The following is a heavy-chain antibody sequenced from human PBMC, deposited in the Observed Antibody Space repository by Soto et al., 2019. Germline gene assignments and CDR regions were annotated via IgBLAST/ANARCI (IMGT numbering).Heavy chain of an antibody. Sequence: ASVKVSFKASGYTFTSYGISWVRQAPGQGLEWMGWISAYNGNTNYAQKLQGRVTMTTDTSTSTAYMELRSLRSDDTAVYYCAGARPAAGTDYYGMDVWGQGTTVTVSS. D-gene: IGHD6-13*01. CDR3: AGARPAAGTDYYGMDV. V-gene: IGHV1-18*01. CDR2: ISAYNGNT. J-gene: IGHJ6*02. CDR1: GYTFTSYG.